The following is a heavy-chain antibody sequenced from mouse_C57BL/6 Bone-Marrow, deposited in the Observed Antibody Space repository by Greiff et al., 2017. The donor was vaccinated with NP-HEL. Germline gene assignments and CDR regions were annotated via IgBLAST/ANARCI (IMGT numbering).Heavy chain of an antibody. CDR2: IYPRSGNT. D-gene: IGHD2-14*01. Sequence: VQLQQSGAELARPGASVKLSCKASGYTFTSYGISWVKQRTGQGLEWIGEIYPRSGNTYYNEKFKGKATLTADKSSSTAYMELRSLTSEESAVYFCAREGAYYRGYYAMDYWGQGTSVTVSS. V-gene: IGHV1-81*01. CDR3: AREGAYYRGYYAMDY. J-gene: IGHJ4*01. CDR1: GYTFTSYG.